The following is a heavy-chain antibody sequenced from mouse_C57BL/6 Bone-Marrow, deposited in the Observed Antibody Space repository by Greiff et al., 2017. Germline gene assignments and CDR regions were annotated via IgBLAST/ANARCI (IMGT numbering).Heavy chain of an antibody. CDR2: INPGSGGT. CDR3: ARDRAGGPDD. CDR1: GYAFTNYL. Sequence: QVQLQQSGAELVRPGASVKLSCKASGYAFTNYLIEWVKQRPGQGLEWIGEINPGSGGTNYNEKFKGKATLTADKSSSTAYRQLSSLTSEDSAVYCCARDRAGGPDDWGQGTTRTVSS. D-gene: IGHD3-3*01. J-gene: IGHJ2*01. V-gene: IGHV1-54*01.